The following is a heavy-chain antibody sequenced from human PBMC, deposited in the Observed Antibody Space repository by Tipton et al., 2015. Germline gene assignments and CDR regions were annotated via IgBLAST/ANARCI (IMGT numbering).Heavy chain of an antibody. CDR1: GGSISSYY. Sequence: TLSLTCTVSGGSISSYYWSWIRQPPGKGLEWIGYIYYSGSTNYNPSLKSRVTISVDTSKNQFSLKLSSVTAADTAVYYCARVGSSSIFDIWGQGTMVTVSS. D-gene: IGHD2-2*01. J-gene: IGHJ3*02. CDR2: IYYSGST. V-gene: IGHV4-59*12. CDR3: ARVGSSSIFDI.